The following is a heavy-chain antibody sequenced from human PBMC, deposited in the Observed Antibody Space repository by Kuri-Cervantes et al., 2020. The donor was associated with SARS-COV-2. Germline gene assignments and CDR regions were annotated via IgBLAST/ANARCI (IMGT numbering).Heavy chain of an antibody. V-gene: IGHV4-61*01. CDR1: GGFISSGSYY. Sequence: SETLSLNCTVSGGFISSGSYYWSWIRQPPGKGLEWIWYIYYSGSTNYNPSLKSRVTISVDTSKNQFSLKLSSVTAADTAVYYCARGGLIGYYDSSGYSVDYWGQGTLVTVSS. J-gene: IGHJ4*02. CDR2: IYYSGST. CDR3: ARGGLIGYYDSSGYSVDY. D-gene: IGHD3-22*01.